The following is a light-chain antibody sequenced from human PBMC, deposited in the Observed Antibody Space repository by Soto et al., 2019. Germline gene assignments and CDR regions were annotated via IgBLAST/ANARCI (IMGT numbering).Light chain of an antibody. Sequence: QSVLTQPASVSGSPGQSITISCTGTSSDIGDYNYVSWYQQRPEKAPELMIYGVNNRPPGVSNRFSGSKSGNTASLTISGLQAEDEADYYCSSYTSSTTYVFGTGTKVTVL. CDR2: GVN. CDR1: SSDIGDYNY. J-gene: IGLJ1*01. V-gene: IGLV2-14*01. CDR3: SSYTSSTTYV.